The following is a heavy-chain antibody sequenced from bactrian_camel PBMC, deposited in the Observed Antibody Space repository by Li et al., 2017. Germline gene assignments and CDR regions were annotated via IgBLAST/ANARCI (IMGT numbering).Heavy chain of an antibody. D-gene: IGHD1*01. V-gene: IGHV3S1*01. J-gene: IGHJ4*01. Sequence: VQLVESGGGSVQAGGSLRLSCVASGFTFSYYCMAWFRQGPGKEREGVASIDGRGGNTYYADSVSGRFTISRDNAKNTLYLQMNSLKTEDTAVYFCATDFGCYPVSWCKRGQGTQVTVS. CDR1: GFTFSYYC. CDR2: IDGRGGNT. CDR3: ATDFGCYPVSWCK.